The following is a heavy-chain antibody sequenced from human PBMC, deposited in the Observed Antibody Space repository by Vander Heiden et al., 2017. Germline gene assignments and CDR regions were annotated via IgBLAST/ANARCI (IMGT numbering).Heavy chain of an antibody. J-gene: IGHJ5*02. D-gene: IGHD4-17*01. CDR1: WCTVGDHW. Sequence: EVQVVESGGGLFHPGGSLRLDFAASWCTVGDHWMGWVRQSPGKGLEWVADIKRDGSEENYADSVKGRFIISRDNHKNSLSLQMNSLRAEDTAVYYCARGPNYGARTDYFDTWCQGTMVTVSS. CDR3: ARGPNYGARTDYFDT. V-gene: IGHV3-7*01. CDR2: IKRDGSEE.